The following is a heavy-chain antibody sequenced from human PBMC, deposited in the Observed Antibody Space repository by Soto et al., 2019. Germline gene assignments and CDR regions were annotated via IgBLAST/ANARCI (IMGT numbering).Heavy chain of an antibody. CDR2: ISGSGGST. CDR1: GFTFSSYA. CDR3: ARGGPTYDFWSGSTGPDYYYYGMDV. J-gene: IGHJ6*02. V-gene: IGHV3-23*01. Sequence: GGFLRLSCAASGFTFSSYAMSWVRQAPGKGLEWVSAISGSGGSTYYADSVKGRFTISRDNSKNTLYLQMNSLRAEDTAVYYCARGGPTYDFWSGSTGPDYYYYGMDVWGQGTTVTVSS. D-gene: IGHD3-3*01.